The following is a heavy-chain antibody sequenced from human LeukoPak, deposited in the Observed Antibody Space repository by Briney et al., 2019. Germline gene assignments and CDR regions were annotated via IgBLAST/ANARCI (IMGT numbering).Heavy chain of an antibody. CDR1: GGSFSGYY. CDR2: INHSGST. Sequence: SETLSLTCAVYGGSFSGYYWSWIRQPPGKGLEWIGEINHSGSTNYNPSLKSRVTISVDTSKNQFSLKLSSVTAADTAVYYCARGVFGVVIPTDYYYYMDVWGKGTTVTVSS. D-gene: IGHD3-3*01. V-gene: IGHV4-34*01. J-gene: IGHJ6*03. CDR3: ARGVFGVVIPTDYYYYMDV.